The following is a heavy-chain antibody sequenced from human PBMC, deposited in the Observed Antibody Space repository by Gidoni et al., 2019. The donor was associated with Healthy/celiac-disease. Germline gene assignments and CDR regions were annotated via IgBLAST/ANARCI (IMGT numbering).Heavy chain of an antibody. CDR3: ARGNRAYYYYYGMDV. J-gene: IGHJ6*02. CDR2: IYYSGST. CDR1: VGSISSGDYY. V-gene: IGHV4-30-4*01. Sequence: QVQLQESGPGLVKPSQTLSLTCTVSVGSISSGDYYWSWIRQPPGKGLEWIGYIYYSGSTYYNPSLKSRVTISVDTSKNQFSLKLSSVTAADTAVYYCARGNRAYYYYYGMDVWGQGTTVTVSS.